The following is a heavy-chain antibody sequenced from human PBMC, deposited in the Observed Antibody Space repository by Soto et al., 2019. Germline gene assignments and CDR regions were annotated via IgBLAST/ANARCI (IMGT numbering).Heavy chain of an antibody. CDR2: IKSKTDGGAT. J-gene: IGHJ4*02. Sequence: PGGSLRLSCSASGFTFSNACMNWVRQAPGKGLEWVGRIKSKTDGGATDYAAPVKGRFTISRDDSKNTLYLQMNSLKTEDTAVNFCTTKYYYDGSAYAYWGQGTPVTVSS. CDR3: TTKYYYDGSAYAY. D-gene: IGHD3-22*01. V-gene: IGHV3-15*07. CDR1: GFTFSNAC.